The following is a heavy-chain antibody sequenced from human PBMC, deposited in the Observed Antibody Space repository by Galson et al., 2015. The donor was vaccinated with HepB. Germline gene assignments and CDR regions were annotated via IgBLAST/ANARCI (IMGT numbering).Heavy chain of an antibody. V-gene: IGHV3-23*01. J-gene: IGHJ6*03. CDR2: ISGSGGST. D-gene: IGHD4-17*01. CDR1: GFTFSSYA. Sequence: SLRLSCAASGFTFSSYAMSWVRQAPGKGLEWVSAISGSGGSTYYADSVKGRFTISRDNSKNTLYLQMNSLRAEDTAVYYCAKEISDYGYYYYYYMDVWGKGTTVTVSS. CDR3: AKEISDYGYYYYYYMDV.